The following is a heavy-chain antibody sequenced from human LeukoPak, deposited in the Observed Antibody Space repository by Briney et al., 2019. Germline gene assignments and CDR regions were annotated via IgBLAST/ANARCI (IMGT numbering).Heavy chain of an antibody. CDR1: GFVLSDYY. D-gene: IGHD1-26*01. CDR2: IGHTGSTI. V-gene: IGHV3-11*04. J-gene: IGHJ4*02. CDR3: ASYRRGLPRERLYDY. Sequence: GGSLRLSCAASGFVLSDYYMTWIRQAPGKGLEWLSYIGHTGSTISYADSVKGRLTISRDNAHNSLYLDLFSLRAEDTAVYYCASYRRGLPRERLYDYWGQGTLVTVSS.